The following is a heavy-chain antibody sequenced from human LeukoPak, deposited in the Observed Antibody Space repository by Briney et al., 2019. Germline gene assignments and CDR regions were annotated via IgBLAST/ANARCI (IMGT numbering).Heavy chain of an antibody. J-gene: IGHJ4*02. CDR2: IYYSGST. V-gene: IGHV4-39*01. Sequence: SETLFLTCTVSGGSISSNIYYWGRIRQPPGKGLEWIGDIYYSGSTYYNPSLKSRVTISVDTSKNQFSLKLSSVTIADTAVYYCARRGGYDFSYDYWGQGILVTVSS. D-gene: IGHD5-12*01. CDR1: GGSISSNIYY. CDR3: ARRGGYDFSYDY.